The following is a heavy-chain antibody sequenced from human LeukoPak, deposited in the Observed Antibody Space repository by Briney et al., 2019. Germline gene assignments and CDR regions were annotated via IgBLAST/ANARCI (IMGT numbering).Heavy chain of an antibody. CDR1: GFTFSTYA. J-gene: IGHJ3*01. V-gene: IGHV3-23*01. CDR2: LTGRGGGT. Sequence: GGSLRLSCAASGFTFSTYAMRWVRQAPGEGLEWVSTLTGRGGGTYYADSVKGRFAISRGDSKNTLYLQMTSLRAEDTAVYYCAKEGGYYYDSSGHTLSDAFAVWGQGTMVTVSS. D-gene: IGHD3-22*01. CDR3: AKEGGYYYDSSGHTLSDAFAV.